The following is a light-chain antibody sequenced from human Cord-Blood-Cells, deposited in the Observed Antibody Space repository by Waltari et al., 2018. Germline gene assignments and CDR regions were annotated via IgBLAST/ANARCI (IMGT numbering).Light chain of an antibody. Sequence: ESVLTQSPGTLSLSPGERPTLSCRASQSVSSSYLAWYQQKPGQAPRLLIYGASSRATGIPDRFSGSGSGTDFTLTISRLEPEDFAVYYCQQYGSSPLTFGPGTKVDIK. CDR3: QQYGSSPLT. CDR1: QSVSSSY. J-gene: IGKJ3*01. V-gene: IGKV3-20*01. CDR2: GAS.